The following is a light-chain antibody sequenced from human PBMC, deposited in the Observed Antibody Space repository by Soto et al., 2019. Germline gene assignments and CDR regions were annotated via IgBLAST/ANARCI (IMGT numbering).Light chain of an antibody. J-gene: IGKJ2*01. CDR3: QQLNSYPRT. V-gene: IGKV1-9*01. CDR1: QDIRSS. CDR2: VAS. Sequence: DIQLTQSPSFLSASVGDRVTITCRASQDIRSSLAWYQQKPGKAPKLLIYVASTLQNGVPSRFGGSGSGTEFTLTISSLQPEDFATYYCQQLNSYPRTFGQGTKLEIK.